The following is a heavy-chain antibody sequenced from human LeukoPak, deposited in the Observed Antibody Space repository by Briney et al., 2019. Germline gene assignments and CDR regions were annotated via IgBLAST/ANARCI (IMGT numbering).Heavy chain of an antibody. V-gene: IGHV4-34*01. Sequence: PSETLSLTCAVYGGSFSGYYWSWIRQPPGKGLEWIGEINHSGSTNYNPSLKSRVTISVDTSKNQFSLKLTSVTAADTAMYYCARFSHYYDSSGYQGWADYWGQGTLVTVSS. CDR3: ARFSHYYDSSGYQGWADY. CDR2: INHSGST. CDR1: GGSFSGYY. D-gene: IGHD3-22*01. J-gene: IGHJ4*02.